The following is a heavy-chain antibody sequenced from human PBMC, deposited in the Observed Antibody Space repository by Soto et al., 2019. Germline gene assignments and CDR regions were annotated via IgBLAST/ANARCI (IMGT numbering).Heavy chain of an antibody. J-gene: IGHJ6*03. CDR3: ARNPNWNYVTYYYYYMDV. Sequence: GGSLRLSCAASGFTFSSYAMSWVRQAPGKGLEWVSAISGSGGSTYYADSVKGRFTISRDNSKNTLYLQMNSLRAEDTAVYYCARNPNWNYVTYYYYYMDVWGKGTTVTVSS. CDR2: ISGSGGST. CDR1: GFTFSSYA. D-gene: IGHD1-7*01. V-gene: IGHV3-23*01.